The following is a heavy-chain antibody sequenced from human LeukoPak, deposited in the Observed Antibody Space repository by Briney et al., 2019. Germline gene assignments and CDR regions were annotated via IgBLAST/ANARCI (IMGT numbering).Heavy chain of an antibody. J-gene: IGHJ4*02. V-gene: IGHV3-9*01. D-gene: IGHD2-2*01. CDR3: AKGGWHTGIVVVPADTFDY. CDR1: A. CDR2: ISWNSGSI. Sequence: AMHWVRXXPGKGLEWVSGISWNSGSIGYADSVKGRFTISRDNAKNSLYLQMNSLRAEDTALYYCAKGGWHTGIVVVPADTFDYWGQGTLVTVSS.